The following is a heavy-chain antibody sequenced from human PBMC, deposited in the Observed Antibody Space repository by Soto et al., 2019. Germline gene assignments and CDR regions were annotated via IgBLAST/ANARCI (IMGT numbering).Heavy chain of an antibody. CDR3: AREVAVAGTDAFDI. V-gene: IGHV3-11*01. CDR2: ISSSGSTI. CDR1: GFTFSDYY. D-gene: IGHD6-19*01. Sequence: GGSLRLSCAASGFTFSDYYMSWIRQAPGKGLEWVSYISSSGSTIYYADSVKGRFTISRDNAKNSLYLQLNSLRAEDTAVYYCAREVAVAGTDAFDIWGQGTMVTVSS. J-gene: IGHJ3*02.